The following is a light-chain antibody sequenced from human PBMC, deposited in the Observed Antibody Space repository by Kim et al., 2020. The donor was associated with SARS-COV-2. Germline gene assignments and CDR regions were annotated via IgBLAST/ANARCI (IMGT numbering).Light chain of an antibody. V-gene: IGKV1-39*01. CDR2: TAS. J-gene: IGKJ5*01. CDR1: ISDY. CDR3: QQTFKIPIT. Sequence: ISDYVSWYQHKPGKAPNLLIYTASNLQTGVPVRFSGSGSGTDFTLTISSLQPEDLGTYYCQQTFKIPITFGQGTRLEIK.